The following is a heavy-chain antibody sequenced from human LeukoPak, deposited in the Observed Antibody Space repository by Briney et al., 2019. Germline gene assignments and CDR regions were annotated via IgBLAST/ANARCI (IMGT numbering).Heavy chain of an antibody. J-gene: IGHJ6*02. CDR1: GFTFSSYG. CDR2: KSYDGSNK. CDR3: AKDLINYYYGMDV. V-gene: IGHV3-30*18. Sequence: GRSLRLSCAASGFTFSSYGMHWVRQAPGKGLEWVAVKSYDGSNKYYADSVKGRFTISRDNSKNTLYLQMNSLRAEDTAVYYCAKDLINYYYGMDVWGQGTTVTVSS.